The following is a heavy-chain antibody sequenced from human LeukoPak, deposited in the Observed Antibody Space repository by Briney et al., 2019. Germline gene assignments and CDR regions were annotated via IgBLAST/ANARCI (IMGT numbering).Heavy chain of an antibody. J-gene: IGHJ4*02. Sequence: GGSLRLSCAASGFIFSSYAMNWVRQAPGKGLEWVSAINDGGGRTYYADSVKGRFTISRDNSKNTLYLQVNSLRAEDTAVYYCAKGTGATTKVALFYWGQGTLVTVSS. CDR1: GFIFSSYA. V-gene: IGHV3-23*01. CDR2: INDGGGRT. D-gene: IGHD4-11*01. CDR3: AKGTGATTKVALFY.